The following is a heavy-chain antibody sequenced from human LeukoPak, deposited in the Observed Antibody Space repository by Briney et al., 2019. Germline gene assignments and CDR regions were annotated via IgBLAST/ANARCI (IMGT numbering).Heavy chain of an antibody. J-gene: IGHJ6*03. V-gene: IGHV3-74*01. CDR3: ARDHKVGSDYYYVAV. Sequence: GGSLRLSCAPSGFTFSSYWMHWVRQAPGKGLVWVSRINSDGSSTSYADSVKGRFTISRDNAKNTLYLQMNSLRAEDTAAYCFARDHKVGSDYYYVAVWGKGTTVTVSS. CDR2: INSDGSST. CDR1: GFTFSSYW. D-gene: IGHD6-19*01.